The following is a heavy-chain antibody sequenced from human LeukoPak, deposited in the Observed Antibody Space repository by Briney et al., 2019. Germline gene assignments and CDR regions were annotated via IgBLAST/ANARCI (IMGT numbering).Heavy chain of an antibody. V-gene: IGHV1-69*06. CDR1: GGTFSSYA. CDR3: AREWSNAFDI. Sequence: SVKVSCKASGGTFSSYAISWVRQAPGQGLEWMGGIISIFGTANYAQKFQGRVTITADKSTSTAYMELSSLRSEDTAVYYCAREWSNAFDIWGQGTMVTVSS. CDR2: IISIFGTA. J-gene: IGHJ3*02. D-gene: IGHD2-15*01.